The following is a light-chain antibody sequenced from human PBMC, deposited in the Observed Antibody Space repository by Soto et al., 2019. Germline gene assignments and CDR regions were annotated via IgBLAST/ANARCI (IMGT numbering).Light chain of an antibody. CDR3: QQSYSTPL. Sequence: EIVLTQSPATLSLSPGERATLSCRASQSLSSNFLAWYQQKPGQPPRLLIYGASTRATGIPATFSGSGSGTQFTLTISRLEPEDFATYYCQQSYSTPLFGPGTKVDIK. CDR2: GAS. J-gene: IGKJ3*01. CDR1: QSLSSNF. V-gene: IGKV3-20*02.